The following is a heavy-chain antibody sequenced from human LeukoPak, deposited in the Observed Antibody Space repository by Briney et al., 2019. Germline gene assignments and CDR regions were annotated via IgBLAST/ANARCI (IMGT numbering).Heavy chain of an antibody. J-gene: IGHJ6*02. CDR1: GFTFSSNY. Sequence: GGSLRLSCAASGFTFSSNYMSWVRQPPGKGLEWVSVIYSGGSTYYADSVKGRFTISRDNSKNTLYLQMNSLRAEDTAVYYCARDSRYGTGSYNTDYGMDVWGQGTTVTVSS. V-gene: IGHV3-66*01. D-gene: IGHD3-10*01. CDR2: IYSGGST. CDR3: ARDSRYGTGSYNTDYGMDV.